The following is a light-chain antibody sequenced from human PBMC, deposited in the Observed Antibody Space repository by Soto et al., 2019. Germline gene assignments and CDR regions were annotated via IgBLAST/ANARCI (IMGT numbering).Light chain of an antibody. CDR3: KPYYIILRT. CDR2: WAS. Sequence: DIVLTQSPDSLAVSLGERATINCRSSQSVLNSSNNKNNLAWYQHKPGQPPKLLISWASTRESGVPDRFSGSGSATEFTLTISSLQADDVAVYFCKPYYIILRTFGPGTKLEI. V-gene: IGKV4-1*01. CDR1: QSVLNSSNNKNN. J-gene: IGKJ3*01.